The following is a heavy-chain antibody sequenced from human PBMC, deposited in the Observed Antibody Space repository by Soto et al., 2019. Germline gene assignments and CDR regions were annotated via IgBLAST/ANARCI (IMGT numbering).Heavy chain of an antibody. Sequence: PGGSLRRSCAASGFTFNSYAMSWVRQAPGKGLEWVSTINTSSGNSYYPDSVKGRFTISRDNSKSTLFLQMNSLRAEDTAVYYCAKNNGAPDSRGWPRRYIDYWGQGMLVTVSS. V-gene: IGHV3-23*01. CDR3: AKNNGAPDSRGWPRRYIDY. D-gene: IGHD3-22*01. J-gene: IGHJ4*02. CDR1: GFTFNSYA. CDR2: INTSSGNS.